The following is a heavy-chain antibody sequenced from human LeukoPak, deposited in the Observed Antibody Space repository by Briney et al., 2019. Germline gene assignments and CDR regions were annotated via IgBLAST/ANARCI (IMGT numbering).Heavy chain of an antibody. CDR1: GFTFSSYW. Sequence: GGSLRLSCSASGFTFSSYWMNWVRQAPGKGLEWVANIKEDGSDKNYVDSVKGRFTISRDNAKNSLYLQLSSLRAEDTAVYYCARDWYSDYWGQGTLVTVSS. V-gene: IGHV3-7*03. CDR3: ARDWYSDY. CDR2: IKEDGSDK. J-gene: IGHJ4*02.